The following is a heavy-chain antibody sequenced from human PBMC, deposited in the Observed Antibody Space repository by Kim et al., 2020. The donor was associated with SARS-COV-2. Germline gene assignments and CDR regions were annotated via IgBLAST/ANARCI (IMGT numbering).Heavy chain of an antibody. CDR2: ISYDGSNK. CDR1: GFTFSSYG. D-gene: IGHD2-21*02. CDR3: AKGAYCGGDCYDYYYYYGMDV. Sequence: GGSLRLSCAASGFTFSSYGMHWVRQAPGKGLEWVAVISYDGSNKYYADSVKGRFTISRDNSKNTLYLQMNSLRAEDTAVYYCAKGAYCGGDCYDYYYYYGMDVWGQGTTVTVSS. J-gene: IGHJ6*02. V-gene: IGHV3-30*18.